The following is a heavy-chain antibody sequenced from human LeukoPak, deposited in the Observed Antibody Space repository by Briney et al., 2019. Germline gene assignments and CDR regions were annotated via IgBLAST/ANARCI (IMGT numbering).Heavy chain of an antibody. D-gene: IGHD3-3*01. CDR1: GGSISSSSYY. CDR2: IYYSGST. J-gene: IGHJ4*02. V-gene: IGHV4-39*01. Sequence: SETLSLTCTVSGGSISSSSYYWGWIRQPPGKGLEWIGSIYYSGSTYYNPSLKSRVTISVDTSKNQFSLKLSSVTAADTAVYYCARIPASRTIFGVVFYFDYWGQGTLVTVSS. CDR3: ARIPASRTIFGVVFYFDY.